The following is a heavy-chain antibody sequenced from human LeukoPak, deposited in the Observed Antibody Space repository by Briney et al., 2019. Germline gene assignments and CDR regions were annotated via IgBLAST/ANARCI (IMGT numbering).Heavy chain of an antibody. CDR2: IYYSGST. J-gene: IGHJ4*02. D-gene: IGHD3-9*01. CDR3: ARGGGYDILTGYNSHDY. CDR1: GGSISSYY. V-gene: IGHV4-59*08. Sequence: ASETLSLTCTVSGGSISSYYWSWIRQPPGKGLEWIGYIYYSGSTNYNPSLKSRVTISVDTSKNQFSLKLSSVTAADTAVYYCARGGGYDILTGYNSHDYWGQGTLVTVPS.